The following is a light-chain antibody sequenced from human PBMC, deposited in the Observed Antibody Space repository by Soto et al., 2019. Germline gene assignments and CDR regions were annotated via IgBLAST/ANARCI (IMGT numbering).Light chain of an antibody. V-gene: IGLV2-23*01. CDR1: SNDVGSYDL. Sequence: QSVLTQPASVSGSPGQSINISCTGTSNDVGSYDLVSWYQQHPGKAPKLMIYEGSKRPSGVSNRFSGSKSGNTASLTISGLQAEDEADYYCCSYAGSSTVVFGGGTKLTVL. J-gene: IGLJ2*01. CDR3: CSYAGSSTVV. CDR2: EGS.